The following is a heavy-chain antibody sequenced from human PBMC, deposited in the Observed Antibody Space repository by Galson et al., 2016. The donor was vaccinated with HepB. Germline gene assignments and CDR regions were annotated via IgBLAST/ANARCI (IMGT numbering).Heavy chain of an antibody. Sequence: SETLSLTCGVSGASVSSQSWWSWVRQPPGKGLEWVGEAYPAGGSNYNPSLESRATISIDMSKNQISLKVTSVTAADTAVYYCVRNYNFAFHPWGPGTLVTVSS. CDR1: GASVSSQSW. CDR2: AYPAGGS. V-gene: IGHV4-4*02. CDR3: VRNYNFAFHP. J-gene: IGHJ5*02. D-gene: IGHD1-1*01.